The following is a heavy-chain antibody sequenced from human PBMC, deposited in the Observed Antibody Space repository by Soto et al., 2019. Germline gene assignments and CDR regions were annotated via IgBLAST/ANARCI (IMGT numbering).Heavy chain of an antibody. CDR2: ISSSSSTI. J-gene: IGHJ4*02. Sequence: EVQLVESGGGLVQPGGSLRLSCAASGFTFSSYSMNWVRQAPGKGLEWVSYISSSSSTIYYADPVKGRFTISRDNAKNSLYLQMNSLRDEDTAVYYCARDRTYKDIVVVPAAIPYYFDYWGQGTLVTVSS. V-gene: IGHV3-48*02. D-gene: IGHD2-2*02. CDR1: GFTFSSYS. CDR3: ARDRTYKDIVVVPAAIPYYFDY.